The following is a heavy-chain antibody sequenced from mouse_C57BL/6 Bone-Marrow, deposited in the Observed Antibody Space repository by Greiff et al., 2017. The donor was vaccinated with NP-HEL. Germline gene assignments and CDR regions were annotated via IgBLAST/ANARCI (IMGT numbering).Heavy chain of an antibody. J-gene: IGHJ3*01. CDR3: ARRYSYFSFAY. CDR2: INPNNGGT. Sequence: EVQLQQSGPELVKPGASVKMSCKASGYTFTDYNMTWVKQSHGKSLEWIGDINPNNGGTSYNQKFKGKATLTVNTSSSTAYMGLRSLTSEDSAVYYCARRYSYFSFAYWGQGTPVTVS. D-gene: IGHD2-12*01. CDR1: GYTFTDYN. V-gene: IGHV1-22*01.